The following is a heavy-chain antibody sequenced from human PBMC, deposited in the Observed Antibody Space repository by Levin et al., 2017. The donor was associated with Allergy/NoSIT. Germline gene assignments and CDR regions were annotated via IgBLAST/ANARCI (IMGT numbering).Heavy chain of an antibody. CDR2: IYHNGTT. J-gene: IGHJ6*02. CDR3: ARELLWFGKLLSYNYEGMDV. V-gene: IGHV4-38-2*02. D-gene: IGHD3-10*01. CDR1: GYSISSAYY. Sequence: SQTLSLTCAVSGYSISSAYYWGWIRQAPGKGLEWIGSIYHNGTTYYNPSLKSRVTISLDTSKNHFSLRLSSVTAADTAVYYCARELLWFGKLLSYNYEGMDVWGQGTTVTVSS.